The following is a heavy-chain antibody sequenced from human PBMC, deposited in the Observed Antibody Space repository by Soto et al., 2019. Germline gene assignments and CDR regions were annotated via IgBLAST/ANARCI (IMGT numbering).Heavy chain of an antibody. CDR1: GFTFSDDF. D-gene: IGHD6-6*01. CDR3: ARDSLGARDYGMDV. CDR2: MSNIGGTV. V-gene: IGHV3-11*01. J-gene: IGHJ6*02. Sequence: QVQLVESGGGLVKTGGSLRLSCAASGFTFSDDFMSWIRQPPGKGLEWVSSMSNIGGTVRYADSVKGRFTISRDNAKNSLFLEMDNLRVEDTAVYYCARDSLGARDYGMDVWGQGTAVAVSS.